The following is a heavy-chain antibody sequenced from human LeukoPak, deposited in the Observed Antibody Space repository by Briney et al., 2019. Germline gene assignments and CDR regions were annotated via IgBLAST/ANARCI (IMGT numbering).Heavy chain of an antibody. Sequence: LETLSLTCTVSGGSIRSSSYICGWVRQPPGEGLKWIGRISYSGSTYYNPSLKSRVTISVDTSKNQFSLKLSSVTAADTAVYYCARVSWFPGTSYYYMDVWGKGTTVTVSS. V-gene: IGHV4-39*07. CDR1: GGSIRSSSYI. CDR3: ARVSWFPGTSYYYMDV. D-gene: IGHD1-1*01. CDR2: ISYSGST. J-gene: IGHJ6*03.